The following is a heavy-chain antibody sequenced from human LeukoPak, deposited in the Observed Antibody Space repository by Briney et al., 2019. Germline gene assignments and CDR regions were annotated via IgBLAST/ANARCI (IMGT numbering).Heavy chain of an antibody. J-gene: IGHJ4*02. D-gene: IGHD6-13*01. CDR3: ARDQQQLAIDY. CDR1: GGSISSGSYY. Sequence: SETLSLTCTVSGGSISSGSYYWSWIRQPAGKGLEWIGRIYTSGSTNYNPSLKSRVTISVDTPKNQFSLKLSSVIAADTAVYYCARDQQQLAIDYWGQGTLVTVSS. CDR2: IYTSGST. V-gene: IGHV4-61*02.